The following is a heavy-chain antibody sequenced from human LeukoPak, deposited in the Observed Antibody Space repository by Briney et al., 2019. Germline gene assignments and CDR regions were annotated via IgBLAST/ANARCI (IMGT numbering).Heavy chain of an antibody. CDR2: ISGSGGST. V-gene: IGHV3-23*01. CDR3: AKSGGGQLELLLFDP. CDR1: GFTFSSYS. D-gene: IGHD1-1*01. J-gene: IGHJ5*02. Sequence: GGCLRLSCAASGFTFSSYSMNWVRQAPGKGLEWVSAISGSGGSTYYADSVKGRFTISRDNSKNTLYLQMNSLRAEDTAIYYCAKSGGGQLELLLFDPWGQGTLVTV.